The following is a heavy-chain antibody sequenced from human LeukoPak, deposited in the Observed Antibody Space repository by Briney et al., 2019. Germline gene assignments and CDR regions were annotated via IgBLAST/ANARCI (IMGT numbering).Heavy chain of an antibody. V-gene: IGHV3-23*01. Sequence: GGSLRLSCAASGFPFSGNAMSWVRQAPGRGLEWVSGVGGDEKAHYTDSVKGRFTISRDNSKNTLYLQMNSLRAEDTAVYYCAKSGSAAAGTAKFDYWGQGTLVTVSS. J-gene: IGHJ4*02. D-gene: IGHD6-13*01. CDR2: VGGDEKA. CDR3: AKSGSAAAGTAKFDY. CDR1: GFPFSGNA.